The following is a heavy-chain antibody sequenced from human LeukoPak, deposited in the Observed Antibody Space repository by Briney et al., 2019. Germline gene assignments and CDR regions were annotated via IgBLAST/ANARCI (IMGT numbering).Heavy chain of an antibody. Sequence: SETLSLTCTVSGDSIGDFYWSWIRPPPGKGLEWIGHIYYFERTDYNPSLESRVTISVDAAKNHFSLKLRSVTPLDTAVYYCAKLGSPRAYWGQGILVTVSS. CDR3: AKLGSPRAY. CDR2: IYYFERT. D-gene: IGHD7-27*01. V-gene: IGHV4-59*01. J-gene: IGHJ4*02. CDR1: GDSIGDFY.